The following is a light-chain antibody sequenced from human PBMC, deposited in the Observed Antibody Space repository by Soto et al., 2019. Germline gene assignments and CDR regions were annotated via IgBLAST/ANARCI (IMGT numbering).Light chain of an antibody. CDR1: QTISSW. CDR2: KAS. V-gene: IGKV1-5*03. Sequence: DIQMTQSPSSVSASVGDRVTITCRASQTISSWLAWYQQRPGKAPNLLIYKASSLQSGVPSRFSGSGSGTEFTLTISSLQPEDFATYYCQQYNSYSATFGQGTKVEI. J-gene: IGKJ1*01. CDR3: QQYNSYSAT.